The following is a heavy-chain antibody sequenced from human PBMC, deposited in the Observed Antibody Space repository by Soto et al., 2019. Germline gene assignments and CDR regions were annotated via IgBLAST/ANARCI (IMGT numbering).Heavy chain of an antibody. J-gene: IGHJ3*02. V-gene: IGHV3-73*01. CDR2: IRSKGNSYAT. CDR1: GFTFSGSA. CDR3: TRLLSDAFDI. Sequence: SLRLSCAASGFTFSGSAMHWVRQASGKGLEWVGRIRSKGNSYATAYAASVKGRFTISRDDSKNTAYLQMNSLKTEDTAVYYCTRLLSDAFDIWGQGTPVPVSS.